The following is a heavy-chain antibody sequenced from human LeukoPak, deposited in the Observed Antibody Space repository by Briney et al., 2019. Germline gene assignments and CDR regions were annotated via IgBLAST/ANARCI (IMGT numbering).Heavy chain of an antibody. Sequence: GGSLRLSCAASGFTFSSYAMSWVRQAPGKGLEWVAVISYDGSNKYYADSVKGRFTISRDNSKNTLYLQMNSLRAEDTAVYYCAKDKGRGSGDGSNYGMDVWGQGTTVTVSS. CDR3: AKDKGRGSGDGSNYGMDV. CDR2: ISYDGSNK. CDR1: GFTFSSYA. J-gene: IGHJ6*02. D-gene: IGHD3-10*01. V-gene: IGHV3-30*18.